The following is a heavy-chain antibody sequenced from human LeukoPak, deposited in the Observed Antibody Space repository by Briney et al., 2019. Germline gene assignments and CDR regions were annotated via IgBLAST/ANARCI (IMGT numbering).Heavy chain of an antibody. CDR1: GYTFTSNY. J-gene: IGHJ4*02. CDR2: IYPRDGST. Sequence: ASVKVSCKASGYTFTSNYIHWVRQAPGQGLEWMGMIYPRDGSTSYAQKFQGRVTITADESTSTAYMELSSLRSEDTAVYYCARVFRWELQYFDYWGQGTLVTVSS. V-gene: IGHV1-46*01. D-gene: IGHD1-26*01. CDR3: ARVFRWELQYFDY.